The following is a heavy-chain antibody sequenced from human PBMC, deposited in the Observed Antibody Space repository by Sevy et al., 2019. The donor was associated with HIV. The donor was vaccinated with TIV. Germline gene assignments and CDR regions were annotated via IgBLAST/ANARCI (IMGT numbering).Heavy chain of an antibody. CDR1: GFSFSSYE. CDR3: ARDLPPSATTVAHFDY. D-gene: IGHD4-17*01. J-gene: IGHJ4*02. CDR2: FSNSGVSI. Sequence: GGSLRLACAATGFSFSSYEMNWVRQAPGKGLEWVSYFSNSGVSIYYSDSVKGRFTISRDNARNTLYLQMKSLRAEDTAVYYCARDLPPSATTVAHFDYWGQGTLVTVSS. V-gene: IGHV3-48*03.